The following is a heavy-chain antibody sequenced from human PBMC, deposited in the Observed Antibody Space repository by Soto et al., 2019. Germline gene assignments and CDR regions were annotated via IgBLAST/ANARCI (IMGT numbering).Heavy chain of an antibody. J-gene: IGHJ3*02. D-gene: IGHD6-19*01. CDR3: ARPLGQWLAQDAFDI. Sequence: ASVKVSCKASGYTFTSYDINWVRQATGKGLEWMGWMNPNSGNTGYAQKFQGRVTMTRNTSISTAYMELSSLRSEDTAVYYCARPLGQWLAQDAFDIWGQGTMVTVSS. CDR1: GYTFTSYD. V-gene: IGHV1-8*01. CDR2: MNPNSGNT.